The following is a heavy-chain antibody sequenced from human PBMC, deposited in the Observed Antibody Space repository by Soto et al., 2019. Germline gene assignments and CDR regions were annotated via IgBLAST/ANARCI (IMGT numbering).Heavy chain of an antibody. CDR3: AKGLSGSGAYQWFDP. J-gene: IGHJ5*02. CDR1: GFTFSSYA. D-gene: IGHD3-10*01. CDR2: ISGSGGST. V-gene: IGHV3-23*01. Sequence: GGSLRLSCAASGFTFSSYAMSWVRQAPGKGLEWVSAISGSGGSTYYADSVKGRFTISRDNSKNTLYLQMNSLRVEDTAVYYCAKGLSGSGAYQWFDPWGQGTLVTVSS.